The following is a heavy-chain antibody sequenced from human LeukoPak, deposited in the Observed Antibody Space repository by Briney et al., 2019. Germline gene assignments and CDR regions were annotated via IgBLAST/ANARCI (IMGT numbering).Heavy chain of an antibody. V-gene: IGHV1-18*01. CDR2: ISAYNGNT. CDR3: ARDSGGDFWSGYYYYYGMDV. J-gene: IGHJ6*02. CDR1: GYTFTSYG. Sequence: ASVKVSCKASGYTFTSYGISWVRQAPGQGLEWMGWISAYNGNTNYAQKLQGRVTMTTDTSTSTAYMELRSLRSDDTAVYYCARDSGGDFWSGYYYYYGMDVWGQGTTVTVSS. D-gene: IGHD3-3*01.